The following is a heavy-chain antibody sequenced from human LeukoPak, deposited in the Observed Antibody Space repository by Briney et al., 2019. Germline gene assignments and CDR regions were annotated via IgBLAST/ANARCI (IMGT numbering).Heavy chain of an antibody. J-gene: IGHJ5*02. V-gene: IGHV1-8*01. CDR1: VYTFTSYD. Sequence: ASVKVSCTASVYTFTSYDINWARQGTGQGLERMGGMNPNSGNTGYAHKFQGRVTMTRNTSISTAYMELSSLRSEETAVYYCARGPTLETTPNWFDPWGQGTLVTVSS. CDR2: MNPNSGNT. D-gene: IGHD3-3*01. CDR3: ARGPTLETTPNWFDP.